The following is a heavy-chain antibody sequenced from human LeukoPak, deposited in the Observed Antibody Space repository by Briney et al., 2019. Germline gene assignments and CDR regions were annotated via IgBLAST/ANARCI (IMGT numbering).Heavy chain of an antibody. CDR2: INPNSGGT. V-gene: IGHV1-2*04. Sequence: ASVKVSCKASGYTFTGYYMHWVRQAPGQGLEWMGWINPNSGGTNYAQKFQGWVTMTRDTSIRTAYMELSRLRSDDTAVYYCARGGYYYGWGSFDWLDPGGQGTRVTVSS. CDR1: GYTFTGYY. CDR3: ARGGYYYGWGSFDWLDP. D-gene: IGHD3-10*01. J-gene: IGHJ5*02.